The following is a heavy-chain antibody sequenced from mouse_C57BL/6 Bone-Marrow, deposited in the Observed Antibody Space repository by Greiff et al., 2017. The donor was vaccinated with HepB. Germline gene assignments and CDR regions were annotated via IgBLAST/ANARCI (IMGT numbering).Heavy chain of an antibody. CDR1: GYTFTDYN. CDR3: ARNPYSNYYAMDY. Sequence: EVQLVESGPELVKPGASVKMSCKASGYTFTDYNMHWVKQSHGKSLEWIGYINPNNGGTSYNQKFKGKATLTVNKSSSTAYMELRSLTSEDSAVYYCARNPYSNYYAMDYWGQGTSVTVSS. CDR2: INPNNGGT. D-gene: IGHD2-5*01. J-gene: IGHJ4*01. V-gene: IGHV1-22*01.